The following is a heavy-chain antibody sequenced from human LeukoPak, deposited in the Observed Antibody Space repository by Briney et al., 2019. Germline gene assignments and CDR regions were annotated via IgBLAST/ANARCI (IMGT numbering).Heavy chain of an antibody. CDR3: TSIGY. Sequence: GGSLRLSCAASGFTFSNEWMSWVRQAPGKGLEWVGRIKRETDGGTTEYAAPVKGRFTISRDDSKNTLYLQMNSPKTEDTAVYYCTSIGYWGQGALVTVSS. D-gene: IGHD2-15*01. V-gene: IGHV3-15*01. CDR1: GFTFSNEW. J-gene: IGHJ4*02. CDR2: IKRETDGGTT.